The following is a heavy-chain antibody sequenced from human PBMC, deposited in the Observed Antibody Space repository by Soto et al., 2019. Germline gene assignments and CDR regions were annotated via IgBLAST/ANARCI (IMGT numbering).Heavy chain of an antibody. CDR2: INPNSGGT. D-gene: IGHD5-12*01. Sequence: LKVSCKASGYTFTDYYMHWVRQAPGQGLEWMGWINPNSGGTKYAQKFQGRVTVTRDTSISTAYMELSRLRSDDTAVYYCARDRVVATIRGMDVWGQGTTVTVSS. CDR3: ARDRVVATIRGMDV. J-gene: IGHJ6*02. CDR1: GYTFTDYY. V-gene: IGHV1-2*02.